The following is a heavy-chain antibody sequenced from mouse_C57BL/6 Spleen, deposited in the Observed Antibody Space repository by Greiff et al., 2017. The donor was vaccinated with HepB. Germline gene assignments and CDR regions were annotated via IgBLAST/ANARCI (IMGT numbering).Heavy chain of an antibody. CDR2: INPNNGGT. CDR3: AITTVVGPYYAMDY. J-gene: IGHJ4*01. V-gene: IGHV1-26*01. CDR1: GYTFTDYY. D-gene: IGHD1-1*01. Sequence: EVQLQQSGPELVKPGASVKISCKASGYTFTDYYMNWVKQSHGKSLEWIGDINPNNGGTSYNQKFKGKATLTVDKSSSTAYMELRSLTSEDSAVYYCAITTVVGPYYAMDYWGQGTSVTVSS.